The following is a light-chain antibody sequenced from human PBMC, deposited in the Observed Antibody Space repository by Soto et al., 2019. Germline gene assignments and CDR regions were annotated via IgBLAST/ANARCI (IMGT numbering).Light chain of an antibody. CDR1: QSVSSTY. V-gene: IGKV3-20*01. Sequence: EIVLTQSPGTLSLSAGERATLSCRASQSVSSTYLAWYPQKPGRAPRLLIYDASSRATGIPDRFSGSASGTDFTLTIRRLEPEDFALYDCQQYGSSPPTFGQGTKVDIK. J-gene: IGKJ1*01. CDR2: DAS. CDR3: QQYGSSPPT.